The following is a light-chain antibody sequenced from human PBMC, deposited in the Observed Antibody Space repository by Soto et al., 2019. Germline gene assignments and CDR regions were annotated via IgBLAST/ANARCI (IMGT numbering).Light chain of an antibody. CDR3: QQSYSTPPT. J-gene: IGKJ1*01. V-gene: IGKV1-39*01. CDR2: GAS. CDR1: QSITSF. Sequence: DIQLTQSPSSLSASVGDSVTITCRASQSITSFLNWYQQKPGEAPSLLIYGASSLQSGVPARFSGRGSGTDFNLTIFSLQAEDFATYYCQQSYSTPPTFGQGTKVEVK.